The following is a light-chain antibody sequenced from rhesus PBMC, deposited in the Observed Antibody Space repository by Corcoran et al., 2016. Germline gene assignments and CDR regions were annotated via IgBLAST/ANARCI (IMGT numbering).Light chain of an antibody. J-gene: IGKJ3*01. V-gene: IGKV1-74*01. CDR2: KAS. CDR1: ENVNNY. Sequence: DIQMTQSPSSLSASVGDRVTITCRASENVNNYLNWYQQNPGKAPKLLIYKASTLQRGVPSRFSGSGSGTDYTFTISSLQPEDVATSYCQHDYGTPFTFGPGTKLDIK. CDR3: QHDYGTPFT.